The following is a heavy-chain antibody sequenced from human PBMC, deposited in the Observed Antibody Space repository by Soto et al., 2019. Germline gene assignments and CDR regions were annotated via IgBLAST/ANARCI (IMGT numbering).Heavy chain of an antibody. J-gene: IGHJ4*02. D-gene: IGHD5-18*01. Sequence: RSEALSLTSTDSGDSVSDGNYYWTWIRQPPGKGLEWIGYIDYSGSTNHNPSLKSRVTMSVDTSNNHFSLKLNSVTGADTAVYYCARDIRGYSRALDYWGQGTLVTVSS. CDR2: IDYSGST. CDR3: ARDIRGYSRALDY. V-gene: IGHV4-61*03. CDR1: GDSVSDGNYY.